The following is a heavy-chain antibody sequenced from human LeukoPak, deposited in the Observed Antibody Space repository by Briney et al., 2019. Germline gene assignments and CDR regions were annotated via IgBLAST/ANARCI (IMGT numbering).Heavy chain of an antibody. V-gene: IGHV4-34*01. CDR2: NNHSGST. D-gene: IGHD3-3*01. J-gene: IGHJ4*02. CDR3: ARGPYYDFWSGYYTPFDY. Sequence: PSETLSLTCAVYGGSFSGYYWSWIRQPPGKGLEWIGENNHSGSTNYNPSLKSRVTISVDTSKNQFSLKLSSVTAADTAVYYCARGPYYDFWSGYYTPFDYWGQGTLVTVSS. CDR1: GGSFSGYY.